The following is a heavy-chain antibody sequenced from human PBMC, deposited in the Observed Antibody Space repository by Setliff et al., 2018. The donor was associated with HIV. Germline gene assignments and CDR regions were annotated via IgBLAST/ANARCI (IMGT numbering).Heavy chain of an antibody. V-gene: IGHV4-34*01. J-gene: IGHJ4*02. Sequence: SETLSLTCAVYGASFSGYYWAWIRQSPGTGLEWIGEINHSGITNYNPTLKSRVTISVDTSKNQFSLKLSSVTAADTAVFYCARLTTTYYYDSSAYYHPVWGQGTLVTVSS. CDR1: GASFSGYY. D-gene: IGHD3-22*01. CDR3: ARLTTTYYYDSSAYYHPV. CDR2: INHSGIT.